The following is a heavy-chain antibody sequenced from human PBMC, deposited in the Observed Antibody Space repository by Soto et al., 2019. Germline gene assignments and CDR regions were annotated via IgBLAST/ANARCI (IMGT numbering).Heavy chain of an antibody. CDR1: GGTFSRYA. CDR3: ARDSLIFSGQGRSSAYQLLDVMSEY. Sequence: ASVKVSCKASGGTFSRYAISWVRQAPGQGLEWMGGIIPIFGTANYAQKFQGRVTITADESTSTAYMELSSLRSEDTAVYYCARDSLIFSGQGRSSAYQLLDVMSEYCGQGPLVTGSS. J-gene: IGHJ4*02. D-gene: IGHD6-6*01. V-gene: IGHV1-69*13. CDR2: IIPIFGTA.